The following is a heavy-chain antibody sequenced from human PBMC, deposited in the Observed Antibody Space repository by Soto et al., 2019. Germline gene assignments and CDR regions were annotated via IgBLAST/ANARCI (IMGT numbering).Heavy chain of an antibody. CDR3: VRDRGNFDWPPLGYFDL. Sequence: EVQLVESGGGLVRPGRSLRLSCAASGFTFDDYAMHWVRQAPGKGLEWVSGISWNSGSKAYADSVKGRFTISRDNAKNSLYLQMNSLRVEDTALYYCVRDRGNFDWPPLGYFDLWGQGTLVTVSS. CDR2: ISWNSGSK. J-gene: IGHJ4*02. D-gene: IGHD3-9*01. CDR1: GFTFDDYA. V-gene: IGHV3-9*01.